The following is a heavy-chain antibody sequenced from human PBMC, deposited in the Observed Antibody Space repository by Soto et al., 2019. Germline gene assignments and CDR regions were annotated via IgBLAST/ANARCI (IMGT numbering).Heavy chain of an antibody. J-gene: IGHJ4*02. V-gene: IGHV1-3*05. CDR1: GYTFTSYA. Sequence: QFQLVQSGAEEKKPGASVKVSCTASGYTFTSYAMHWVRQAPGQRLEWMGWINAGNGNTKYSQKFQGRVTITRDTSASTAYMELSSLRSEDTAVYYCARGITLPHPLEYWGQGTLVPVSS. CDR2: INAGNGNT. CDR3: ARGITLPHPLEY. D-gene: IGHD1-20*01.